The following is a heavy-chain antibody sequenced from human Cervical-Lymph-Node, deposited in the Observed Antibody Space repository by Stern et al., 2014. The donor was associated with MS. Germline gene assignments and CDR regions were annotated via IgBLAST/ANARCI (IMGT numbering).Heavy chain of an antibody. Sequence: QVQLVQSGGGVVQPGRSLRLSCTASGLTFNSYGLHWVRQAPGKGLEWVAVISHNGKKTFYADSVKGRFTISRDDPKNTLYLEMSSLRVEDTAVYYCAKDLGRIIYYYGVDVWGQGTTVTVSS. CDR3: AKDLGRIIYYYGVDV. J-gene: IGHJ6*02. D-gene: IGHD3-10*01. V-gene: IGHV3-30*18. CDR1: GLTFNSYG. CDR2: ISHNGKKT.